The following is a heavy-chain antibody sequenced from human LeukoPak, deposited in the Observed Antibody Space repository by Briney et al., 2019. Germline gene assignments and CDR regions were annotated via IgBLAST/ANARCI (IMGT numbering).Heavy chain of an antibody. CDR2: ISSSSSYI. J-gene: IGHJ4*02. V-gene: IGHV3-21*01. CDR3: ARGRPYYYDSTTPVY. Sequence: PGGSLRLSCAASGFTFSSYSMNWVRQAPGKGLEWVSSISSSSSYIYYADSVKGRFTISRDNAKNSLYLQMNSLRAEDTAVYYCARGRPYYYDSTTPVYWGQGTLVTVSS. CDR1: GFTFSSYS. D-gene: IGHD3-22*01.